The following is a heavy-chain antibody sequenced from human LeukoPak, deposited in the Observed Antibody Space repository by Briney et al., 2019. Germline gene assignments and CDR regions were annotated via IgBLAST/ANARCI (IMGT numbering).Heavy chain of an antibody. CDR3: ARRDNSFDS. CDR1: GGSFSGYY. CDR2: INHSGST. V-gene: IGHV4-34*01. J-gene: IGHJ4*02. Sequence: SDTLSLTGAVYGGSFSGYYWSWLRQPPGKGLEWIGEINHSGSTNYNPSLKSRVTISVDTSKNQFSLKLSSVTAADTAVYYCARRDNSFDSWGPGTLVTVSS. D-gene: IGHD5-24*01.